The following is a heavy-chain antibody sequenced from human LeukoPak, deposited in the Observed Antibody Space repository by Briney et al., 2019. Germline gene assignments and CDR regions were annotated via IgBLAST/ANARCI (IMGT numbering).Heavy chain of an antibody. D-gene: IGHD3-16*01. CDR1: GGFISSSSYY. V-gene: IGHV4-39*02. CDR2: IFYSGTT. J-gene: IGHJ4*02. CDR3: ARDFDWGGYYFDY. Sequence: PSETLSLTCTVSGGFISSSSYYWGWIRQPPGKGLEWIGSIFYSGTTYYNPSLKSRVTISVDTSKNQFSLKLSSVTAADTAVYYCARDFDWGGYYFDYWGQGTLVTVSS.